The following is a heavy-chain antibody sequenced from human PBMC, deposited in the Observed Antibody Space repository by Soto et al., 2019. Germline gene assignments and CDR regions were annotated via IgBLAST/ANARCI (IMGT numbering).Heavy chain of an antibody. CDR1: GFTFTTSA. CDR2: INVDSGNT. Sequence: SVKVSCKASGFTFTTSAVQWVRQARGQGLEWLGWINVDSGNTNYPQKFQERVTFTRDMSTSTAYMELSSLRSEDTAVYYCAAAILRFGDPAGWFDLWGQGTLVTVSS. CDR3: AAAILRFGDPAGWFDL. D-gene: IGHD3-9*01. J-gene: IGHJ5*02. V-gene: IGHV1-58*01.